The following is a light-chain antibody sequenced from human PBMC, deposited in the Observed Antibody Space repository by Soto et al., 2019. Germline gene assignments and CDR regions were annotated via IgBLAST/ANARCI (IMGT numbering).Light chain of an antibody. CDR1: SSNIGSNY. J-gene: IGLJ2*01. CDR3: AAWDDSLRKV. V-gene: IGLV1-47*01. CDR2: RNN. Sequence: QSVLTQPPSASGTHGQRVTISCSGSSSNIGSNYVYWYQQLPGTAPKLLIYRNNQRPSGVPDRFSGSKSGTSASLSISGLRSEDEADYYCAAWDDSLRKVFGGGTKVTVL.